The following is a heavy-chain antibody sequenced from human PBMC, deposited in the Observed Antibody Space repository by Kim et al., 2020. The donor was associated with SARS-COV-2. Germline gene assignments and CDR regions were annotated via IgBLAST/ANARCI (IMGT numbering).Heavy chain of an antibody. Sequence: GGSLRLSCAASGFAIAGNAMNWVRQAPGKGLDWVSAIGGNGDTYYADSVKGRFTISRDVSTNTLYLQMNSLRVEDTALYYCAKELWDYSGNDYWGQGTLV. CDR1: GFAIAGNA. CDR3: AKELWDYSGNDY. D-gene: IGHD2-21*01. CDR2: IGGNGDT. J-gene: IGHJ4*02. V-gene: IGHV3-23*01.